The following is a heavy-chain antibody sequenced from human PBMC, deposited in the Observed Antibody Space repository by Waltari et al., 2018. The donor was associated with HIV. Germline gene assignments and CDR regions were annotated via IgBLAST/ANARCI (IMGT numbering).Heavy chain of an antibody. D-gene: IGHD3-10*01. CDR3: ARAHITMIRGGNAFDI. CDR2: ISRSGSTI. CDR1: GFTFSSYE. V-gene: IGHV3-48*03. J-gene: IGHJ3*02. Sequence: EVQLVESGGGLVQPGGSLRLSCAASGFTFSSYEMNWVRQAPGKGLEWVSYISRSGSTIHYADSVKGRFTSSRDNAKNSLYRRMNSLRAEDTAVYYCARAHITMIRGGNAFDIWGQGTMVTVSS.